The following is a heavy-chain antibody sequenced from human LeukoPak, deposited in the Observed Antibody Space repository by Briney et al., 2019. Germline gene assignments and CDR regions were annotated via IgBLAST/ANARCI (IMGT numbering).Heavy chain of an antibody. V-gene: IGHV4-34*01. J-gene: IGHJ5*02. D-gene: IGHD2-2*01. Sequence: SETLSLTCAVYGGSFSGYYWSWIRQPPGKGLEWIGEINHSGSTNYNPSLKSRVTISVDTSKNQFSLKLSSVTAADTAVYYCASESPRRRVITSHNWFDPWGQGTLVTVSS. CDR2: INHSGST. CDR3: ASESPRRRVITSHNWFDP. CDR1: GGSFSGYY.